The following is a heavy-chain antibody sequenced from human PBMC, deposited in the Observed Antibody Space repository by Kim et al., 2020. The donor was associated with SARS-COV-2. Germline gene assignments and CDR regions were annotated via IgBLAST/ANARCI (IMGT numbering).Heavy chain of an antibody. Sequence: SVKVSCKASGFTFTSSVMQWVRQARGQRLEWIGWIVVGSDNTNYAQKFQERVTITRDMSTSTAYMELSSLRSEDTAVYYCAADFHHYDSSGYYSTYYGMDVCGQGTTVTVSS. CDR3: AADFHHYDSSGYYSTYYGMDV. V-gene: IGHV1-58*02. CDR2: IVVGSDNT. CDR1: GFTFTSSV. J-gene: IGHJ6*02. D-gene: IGHD3-22*01.